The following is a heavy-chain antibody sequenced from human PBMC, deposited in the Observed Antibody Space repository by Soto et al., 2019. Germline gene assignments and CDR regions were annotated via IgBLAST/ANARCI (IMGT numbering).Heavy chain of an antibody. D-gene: IGHD5-18*01. CDR3: AKHVDTAMVILYYYGMDV. Sequence: GGSLRLSCAASGFTFSSYAMSWVRQAPGKGLEWVSAISGSGGSTYYADSVKGRFTISRDNSKNTLYLQMNSLRAEDTAVYYCAKHVDTAMVILYYYGMDVWGQGTTVTVSS. V-gene: IGHV3-23*01. J-gene: IGHJ6*02. CDR1: GFTFSSYA. CDR2: ISGSGGST.